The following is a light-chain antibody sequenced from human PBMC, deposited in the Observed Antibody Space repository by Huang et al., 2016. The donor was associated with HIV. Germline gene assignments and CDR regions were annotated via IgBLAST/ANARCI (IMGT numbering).Light chain of an antibody. J-gene: IGKJ1*01. CDR3: QQYNIWPPT. CDR2: GAS. CDR1: QSVTSN. Sequence: EIVMTQSPATLSVSPGERATLSCRASQSVTSNLAWYQQKPGQAPRLLIFGASTRATGVPARFSGSGSGTEVTLTISSLQSEDFAVYYCQQYNIWPPTFGQGTKVEIK. V-gene: IGKV3-15*01.